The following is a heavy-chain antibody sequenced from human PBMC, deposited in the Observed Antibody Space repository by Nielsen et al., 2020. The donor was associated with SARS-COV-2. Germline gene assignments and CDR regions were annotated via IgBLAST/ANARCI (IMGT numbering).Heavy chain of an antibody. CDR1: GFTFSSYA. CDR3: AKFLWFGELSDIYFDY. CDR2: ISSSGGNT. Sequence: GESLKISCAASGFTFSSYAMNWVRQAPGKGLEWVSAISSSGGNTYYADSVKGRFTISRDNFKNALYLQMNSLRAEDTALYYCAKFLWFGELSDIYFDYWGQGTLVTVSS. D-gene: IGHD3-10*01. V-gene: IGHV3-23*01. J-gene: IGHJ4*02.